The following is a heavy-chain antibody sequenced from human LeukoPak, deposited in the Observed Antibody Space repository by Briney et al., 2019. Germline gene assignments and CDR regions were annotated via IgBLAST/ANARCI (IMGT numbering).Heavy chain of an antibody. CDR1: GGTFSSYA. Sequence: SVKVSCKASGGTFSSYAISWVRQAPGQGLEWMGGIIPIFGTANYAQKFQGRVTITADESTSTAYMELSSLRSEDTDVYYCARGGLPDYYYYYGMDVWGQGTTVTVSS. D-gene: IGHD2-15*01. CDR3: ARGGLPDYYYYYGMDV. CDR2: IIPIFGTA. V-gene: IGHV1-69*13. J-gene: IGHJ6*02.